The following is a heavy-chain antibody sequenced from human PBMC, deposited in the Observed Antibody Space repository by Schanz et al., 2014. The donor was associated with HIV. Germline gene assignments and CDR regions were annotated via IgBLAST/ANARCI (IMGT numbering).Heavy chain of an antibody. CDR1: GYTFINYD. Sequence: QVQLVQSGAEVKKPGASVKVSCKASGYTFINYDIHWVRQASGLGLEWMGWMNPSTGNSGYAQMFQVRVDMTRTTSISTAYMELRGLTSEDTAVYFCARARAKIEGRPVGNWFDPWGQGTLVTVSS. J-gene: IGHJ5*02. CDR3: ARARAKIEGRPVGNWFDP. D-gene: IGHD6-6*01. V-gene: IGHV1-8*01. CDR2: MNPSTGNS.